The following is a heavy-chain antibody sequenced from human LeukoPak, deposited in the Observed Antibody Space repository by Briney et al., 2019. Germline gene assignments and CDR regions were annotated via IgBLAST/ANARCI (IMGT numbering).Heavy chain of an antibody. V-gene: IGHV4-31*03. CDR3: ARDREGAMVRGVIIPGWFDP. J-gene: IGHJ5*02. CDR2: IYYSEST. Sequence: SETLSLTCTVSGGSISSGGYYWSWIRQHPGKGLEWIGYIYYSESTYYNPSLKSRVTISVDTSKNQFSLKLSSVTAADTAVYYCARDREGAMVRGVIIPGWFDPWGQGTLVTVSS. D-gene: IGHD3-10*01. CDR1: GGSISSGGYY.